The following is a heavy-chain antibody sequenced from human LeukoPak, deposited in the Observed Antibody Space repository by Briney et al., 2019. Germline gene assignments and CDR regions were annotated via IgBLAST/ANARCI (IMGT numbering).Heavy chain of an antibody. Sequence: GGSLRLSCTVSGITLSNYGMSWVRQAPGKGLEWVAGISDSGGSTNYADSVKGRFTISRDNPKNTLYLQMNSLRAEDTAVYFCAKRGVVIRVILVGFHKEAYYFDSWGQGALVTVSS. CDR1: GITLSNYG. J-gene: IGHJ4*02. CDR2: ISDSGGST. CDR3: AKRGVVIRVILVGFHKEAYYFDS. V-gene: IGHV3-23*01. D-gene: IGHD3-22*01.